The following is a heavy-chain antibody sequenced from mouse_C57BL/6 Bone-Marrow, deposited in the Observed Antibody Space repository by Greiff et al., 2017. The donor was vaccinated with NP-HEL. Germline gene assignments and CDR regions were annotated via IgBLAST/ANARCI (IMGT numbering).Heavy chain of an antibody. D-gene: IGHD1-1*01. J-gene: IGHJ1*03. CDR3: AKNYGSKGYFDV. Sequence: VQLQQSGPGLVQPSQSLSITCTVSGFSLTSYGVHWVRQPPGKGLEWLGVIWSGGSTDYNAAFISRLSISKDNSKSQVFFKMNSLQADDTAIYYCAKNYGSKGYFDVWGTGTTVTVSS. CDR2: IWSGGST. CDR1: GFSLTSYG. V-gene: IGHV2-4*01.